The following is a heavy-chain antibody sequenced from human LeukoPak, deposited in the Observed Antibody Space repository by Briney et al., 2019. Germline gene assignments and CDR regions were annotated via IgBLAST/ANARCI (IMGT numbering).Heavy chain of an antibody. V-gene: IGHV5-51*01. CDR3: ARGRFLGYCSGGSCHNWFDP. CDR2: IYPDDSDT. CDR1: GYSFTSYW. D-gene: IGHD2-15*01. J-gene: IGHJ5*02. Sequence: GESLKISCKGSGYSFTSYWIGWVRQMPGKGLEWMGIIYPDDSDTRYSPSFQGQVTISADKSISTAYLQWSSLKASDTAMYYCARGRFLGYCSGGSCHNWFDPWGQGTLVTVSS.